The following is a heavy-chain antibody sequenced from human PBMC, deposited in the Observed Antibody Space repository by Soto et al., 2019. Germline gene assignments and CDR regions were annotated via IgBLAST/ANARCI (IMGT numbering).Heavy chain of an antibody. CDR1: RFTFSDYA. V-gene: IGHV3-23*01. Sequence: EVQLLESGGGLVQPGGSLRLSCAASRFTFSDYAMSWVRQAPGKGLEWGSAISGRGGSTYYADSVKGRFTISRDNPKNTLYMQMNSLRAEDTAVYYCVKGFVAYCGGDRCHNYYCGMDVWGQGTTVTVSS. CDR2: ISGRGGST. D-gene: IGHD2-21*02. CDR3: VKGFVAYCGGDRCHNYYCGMDV. J-gene: IGHJ6*02.